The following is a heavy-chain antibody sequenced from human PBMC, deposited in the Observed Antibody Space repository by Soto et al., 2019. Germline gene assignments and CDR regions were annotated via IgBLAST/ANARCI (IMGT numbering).Heavy chain of an antibody. V-gene: IGHV3-30*03. CDR2: ISYDGSNK. D-gene: IGHD2-2*01. Sequence: PGGSLRLSCAASGFTFSSYGMHWVRQAPGKGLEWVAVISYDGSNKYYADSVKGRFTISRDNSKNTLYLQMNSLRAEDTAVYYCARGVGDIVVVPAAPDYWGQGTLVTVSS. CDR3: ARGVGDIVVVPAAPDY. J-gene: IGHJ4*02. CDR1: GFTFSSYG.